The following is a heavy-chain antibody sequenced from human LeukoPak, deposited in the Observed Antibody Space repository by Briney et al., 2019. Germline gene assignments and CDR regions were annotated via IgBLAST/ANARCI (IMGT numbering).Heavy chain of an antibody. V-gene: IGHV1-2*02. J-gene: IGHJ4*02. CDR3: ARGRNIEMTTTSGGSDY. Sequence: ASVKVSCKASGYTFTGYYMHWVRQAPGQGLEWMGWINPNSGDTNYAQKFQGRVSMTRDSSISTAYMDLSDLRSDDTAVYSCARGRNIEMTTTSGGSDYWGQGTLVTVSS. CDR2: INPNSGDT. CDR1: GYTFTGYY. D-gene: IGHD5-24*01.